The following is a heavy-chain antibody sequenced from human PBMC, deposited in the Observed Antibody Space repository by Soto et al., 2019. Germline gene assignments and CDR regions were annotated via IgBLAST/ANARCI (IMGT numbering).Heavy chain of an antibody. CDR3: AADSTAGLYYYGMDV. J-gene: IGHJ6*02. CDR1: GFTFTSSA. D-gene: IGHD3-10*01. V-gene: IGHV1-58*02. CDR2: IVVGSGNT. Sequence: SVKVSCKASGFTFTSSAMQWVRQARGQRLEWIGWIVVGSGNTNYAQKFQERVTITRDMSTSTAYMELSSLRSEDTAVYYCAADSTAGLYYYGMDVWGQGTTVTVSS.